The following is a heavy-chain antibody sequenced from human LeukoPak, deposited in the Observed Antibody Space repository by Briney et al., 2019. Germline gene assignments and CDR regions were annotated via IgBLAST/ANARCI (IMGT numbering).Heavy chain of an antibody. CDR1: GYNFINYW. CDR2: IDPSDSYT. D-gene: IGHD6-19*01. J-gene: IGHJ4*02. CDR3: ARHLAYSSGWYDY. Sequence: GESLKISCQGSGYNFINYWITWVRQMPGKGLDWMGTIDPSDSYTNYSPSFQGHVTISADNSISTAYLQWSSLKASDTAMYYCARHLAYSSGWYDYWGQGTLVTVSS. V-gene: IGHV5-10-1*01.